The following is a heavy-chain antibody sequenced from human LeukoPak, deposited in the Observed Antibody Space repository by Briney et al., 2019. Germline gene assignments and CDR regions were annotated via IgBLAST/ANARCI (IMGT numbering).Heavy chain of an antibody. D-gene: IGHD3-22*01. CDR2: IYYSGST. V-gene: IGHV4-39*01. J-gene: IGHJ4*02. Sequence: SETVSLTCTVSGDSISSRSYYWGWIRQPPGKGLEWIGSIYYSGSTYYNPSLKSRVTISVDTSKNQFSLKLSSVTAADTAVYYCAREYYGSSGYYNDYWGQGALVTVSS. CDR1: GDSISSRSYY. CDR3: AREYYGSSGYYNDY.